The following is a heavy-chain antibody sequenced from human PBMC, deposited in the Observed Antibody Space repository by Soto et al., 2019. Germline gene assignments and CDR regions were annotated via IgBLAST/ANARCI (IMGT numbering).Heavy chain of an antibody. CDR3: ARVRRDGYNYFDY. D-gene: IGHD5-12*01. J-gene: IGHJ4*02. Sequence: SETLSLTCTVPGGSISSYYWSWIRQPPGKGLEWIGYIYYSGSTNYNPSLKSRDTISENTSKNQFSLKLSSGTAADTAVYYCARVRRDGYNYFDYWGQGTLVTVSS. CDR2: IYYSGST. V-gene: IGHV4-59*08. CDR1: GGSISSYY.